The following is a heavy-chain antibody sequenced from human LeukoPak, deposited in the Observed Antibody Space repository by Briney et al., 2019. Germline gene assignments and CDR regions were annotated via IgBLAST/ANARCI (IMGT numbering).Heavy chain of an antibody. CDR2: IYYSGST. V-gene: IGHV4-31*03. CDR3: AREAAAGMTFFDY. Sequence: SETLSLTCTVSGGSISSGGYYWSWIRQHPGKGLEWIGYIYYSGSTYYNPSLKSRVTISVDTSKNQSSLKLSSVTAADTAVYYCAREAAAGMTFFDYWGQGTLVTVSS. CDR1: GGSISSGGYY. J-gene: IGHJ4*02. D-gene: IGHD6-13*01.